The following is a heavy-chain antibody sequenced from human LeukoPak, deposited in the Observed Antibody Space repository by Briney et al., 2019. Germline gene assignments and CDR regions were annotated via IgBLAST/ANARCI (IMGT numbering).Heavy chain of an antibody. J-gene: IGHJ6*02. CDR1: GFTFSSYG. V-gene: IGHV3-30*18. CDR3: AKDITRHPNGWFGDPYYYYGMDV. D-gene: IGHD3-10*01. Sequence: GRSLRLSCAASGFTFSSYGMHWVRQAPGKGLEWVAVISYDGSNKYYADSVKGRFTISRDNSKNTLYLQMNSLRAEDTAVYYCAKDITRHPNGWFGDPYYYYGMDVWGQGTTVTVSS. CDR2: ISYDGSNK.